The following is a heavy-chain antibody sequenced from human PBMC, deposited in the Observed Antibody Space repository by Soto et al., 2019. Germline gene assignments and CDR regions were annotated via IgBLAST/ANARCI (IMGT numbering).Heavy chain of an antibody. CDR3: ERQITTKDFFDH. V-gene: IGHV4-31*03. CDR2: IYYSGTT. D-gene: IGHD1-1*01. CDR1: GGSISSGGYY. J-gene: IGHJ4*02. Sequence: PSETLSLTCTVSGGSISSGGYYWSWVRQFPGKGLEWIGYIYYSGTTHYNPSLKSRISMSIDTSKNQFSLRLNSVTAADTAVYYCERQITTKDFFDHWGQGSPATVSS.